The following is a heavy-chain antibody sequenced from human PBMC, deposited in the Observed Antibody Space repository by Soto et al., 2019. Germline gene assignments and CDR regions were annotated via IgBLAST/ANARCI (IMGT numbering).Heavy chain of an antibody. V-gene: IGHV2-5*02. J-gene: IGHJ4*02. CDR3: AHRGYTSGSYYAPPFDY. CDR2: VYWDNDV. D-gene: IGHD3-10*01. Sequence: QITLKESGPTLVKPTQTLTLTCACSGFSLSTHGVALCWFRQPPGQALEWLAIVYWDNDVRYSPSLKNRLTVANDSSNNQAVLVVTNMDPVDTATYYCAHRGYTSGSYYAPPFDYWGQEALVTVSS. CDR1: GFSLSTHGVA.